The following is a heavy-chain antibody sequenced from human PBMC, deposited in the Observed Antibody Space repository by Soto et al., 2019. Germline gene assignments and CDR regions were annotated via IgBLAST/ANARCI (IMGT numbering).Heavy chain of an antibody. Sequence: SETLSLTCTVSGASISTSIYYWGWIRQPPGKGLEWIGTIYYSGSTYYNPSLKSRVTISVDTSKNQFSLKLRSVTAADTAIYYCARRFEYSTGWYYSDYWGQGTLVTVSS. D-gene: IGHD6-19*01. CDR1: GASISTSIYY. J-gene: IGHJ4*02. V-gene: IGHV4-39*01. CDR2: IYYSGST. CDR3: ARRFEYSTGWYYSDY.